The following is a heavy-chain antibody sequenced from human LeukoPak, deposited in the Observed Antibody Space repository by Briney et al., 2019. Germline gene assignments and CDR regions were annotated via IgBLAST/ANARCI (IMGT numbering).Heavy chain of an antibody. CDR3: ARATRYYDFWSGYYSLLDY. J-gene: IGHJ4*02. Sequence: ASVKVSCKASGDTFTSHYMHWVRQAPGQGLEWMGWINPNSGGTNYAQKFQGRVTMTRDTSISTAYMELSRLRSDDTAVHYCARATRYYDFWSGYYSLLDYWGQGTLVTVSS. CDR2: INPNSGGT. CDR1: GDTFTSHY. D-gene: IGHD3-3*01. V-gene: IGHV1-2*02.